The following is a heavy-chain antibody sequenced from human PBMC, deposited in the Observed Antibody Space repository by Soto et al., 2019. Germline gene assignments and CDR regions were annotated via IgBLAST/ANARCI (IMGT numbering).Heavy chain of an antibody. V-gene: IGHV4-31*03. CDR2: IYYSGGT. Sequence: TLSLTCTVSGSSISRGDYDWSWIRQHPGKGLEWIGYIYYSGGTYYNPSLKSRVTISVDTSKNQFSLELSSVTAADTAVYYCSSIYDSSGYYYGNNWFDPWGQGTLVTVSS. J-gene: IGHJ5*02. CDR1: GSSISRGDYD. CDR3: SSIYDSSGYYYGNNWFDP. D-gene: IGHD3-22*01.